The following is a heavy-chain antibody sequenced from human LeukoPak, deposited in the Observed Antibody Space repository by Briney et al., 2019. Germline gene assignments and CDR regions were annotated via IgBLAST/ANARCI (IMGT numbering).Heavy chain of an antibody. D-gene: IGHD2-15*01. Sequence: GGSLRLSCAASGFTFSSYGMHWVRQAPGKGLEWVAFIRYDGSNKYYADSVKGRFTISRDNSKNTLCLQMNSLRAEDTAVYYCAKDIEAGGSWPYYFDYWGQGTLVTVSS. V-gene: IGHV3-30*02. CDR2: IRYDGSNK. J-gene: IGHJ4*02. CDR1: GFTFSSYG. CDR3: AKDIEAGGSWPYYFDY.